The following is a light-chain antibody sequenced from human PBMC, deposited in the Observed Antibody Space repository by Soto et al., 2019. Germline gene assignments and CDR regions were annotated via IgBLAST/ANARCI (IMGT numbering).Light chain of an antibody. Sequence: DIQLTQTPSTLSASVGDEVTITCRASQTISRWLAWYQQKPGRAPKLLIYDASTLESGVPSRFSGSGSGREFTLTISSLQSEDFAIYYCQQYYDWPITFGQGTRLEI. CDR1: QTISRW. J-gene: IGKJ5*01. CDR2: DAS. CDR3: QQYYDWPIT. V-gene: IGKV1-5*01.